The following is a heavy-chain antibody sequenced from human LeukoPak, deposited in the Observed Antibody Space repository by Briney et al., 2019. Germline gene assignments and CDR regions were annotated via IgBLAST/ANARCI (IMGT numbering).Heavy chain of an antibody. V-gene: IGHV4-59*01. Sequence: KPSETLSLTCTVSGGSISSYYWSWIRQPPGKGLEWIGYIYYSGSTNYNPSLKSRVTISVDTSKNQFSLKLSSVTAADTAVYYCARESEYSSSSAEYFQHWGQGTLSPSPQ. CDR3: ARESEYSSSSAEYFQH. CDR1: GGSISSYY. CDR2: IYYSGST. D-gene: IGHD6-6*01. J-gene: IGHJ1*01.